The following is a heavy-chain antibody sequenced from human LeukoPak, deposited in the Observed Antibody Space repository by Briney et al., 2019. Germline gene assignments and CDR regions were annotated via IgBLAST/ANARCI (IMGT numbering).Heavy chain of an antibody. V-gene: IGHV3-23*01. Sequence: GGSLRLSCAASGFTFSSYAMSWVRQAPGKGLEWVSAISGSGGSTYYADSVKGRFTISRDNSKNTLYLQMNRLRAEDTAVYYCAKPPAGDYDILTGYYPNWGQGTLVTVSS. CDR1: GFTFSSYA. D-gene: IGHD3-9*01. CDR3: AKPPAGDYDILTGYYPN. J-gene: IGHJ4*02. CDR2: ISGSGGST.